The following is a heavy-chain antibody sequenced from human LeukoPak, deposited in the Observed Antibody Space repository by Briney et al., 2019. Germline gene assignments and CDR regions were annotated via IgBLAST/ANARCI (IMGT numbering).Heavy chain of an antibody. CDR1: GGSISSYY. Sequence: SETLSLTCTVSGGSISSYYWSWIRQPPGKGLEWIGYIYYSGSTNYNPSLKSRVTISVDTSKSQFSLKLSSVTAADTAVYYCARAYYGSGNTYYFDYWGQGTLVTISS. J-gene: IGHJ4*02. D-gene: IGHD3-10*01. CDR3: ARAYYGSGNTYYFDY. CDR2: IYYSGST. V-gene: IGHV4-59*01.